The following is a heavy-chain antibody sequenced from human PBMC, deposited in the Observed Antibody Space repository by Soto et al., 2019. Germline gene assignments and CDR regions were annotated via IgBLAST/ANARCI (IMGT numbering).Heavy chain of an antibody. CDR3: AKEKAPRGYSFLVDY. D-gene: IGHD5-18*01. CDR2: ISYDGSNK. V-gene: IGHV3-30*18. J-gene: IGHJ4*02. Sequence: SLRLSCAASGFTFSSYGMHWVRQAPGKGLEWVAVISYDGSNKYYADSVKGRFTISRDDSKNTLYLQMNSLRNEDTAVYYCAKEKAPRGYSFLVDYWGQGTLVTVSS. CDR1: GFTFSSYG.